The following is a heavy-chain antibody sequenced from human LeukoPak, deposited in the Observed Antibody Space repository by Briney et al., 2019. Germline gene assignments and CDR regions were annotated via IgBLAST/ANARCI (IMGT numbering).Heavy chain of an antibody. CDR2: IYYSGST. V-gene: IGHV4-59*01. CDR3: ASSANFDYGSGSYAFDI. J-gene: IGHJ3*02. Sequence: PSETLSLTCTVSGGSISSYYWSWIRQPPGKGLEWIGYIYYSGSTNYNPSLKSRVTISVDTSKNQFSLKPSSVTAADTAVYYCASSANFDYGSGSYAFDIWGQGTMVTVSS. CDR1: GGSISSYY. D-gene: IGHD3-10*01.